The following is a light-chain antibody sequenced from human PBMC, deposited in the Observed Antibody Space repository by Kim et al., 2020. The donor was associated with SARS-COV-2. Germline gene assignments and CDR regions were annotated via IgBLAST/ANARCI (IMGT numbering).Light chain of an antibody. CDR3: QQYNNWLLYS. Sequence: VPPVEIVTPSCRASQSVRSNLAWYQQKPGQAPRLLIYGASTRATGIPARFSGSGSGTEFTLTISSLQSEDFAVYYCQQYNNWLLYSFGQGTKLEI. V-gene: IGKV3-15*01. CDR2: GAS. J-gene: IGKJ2*03. CDR1: QSVRSN.